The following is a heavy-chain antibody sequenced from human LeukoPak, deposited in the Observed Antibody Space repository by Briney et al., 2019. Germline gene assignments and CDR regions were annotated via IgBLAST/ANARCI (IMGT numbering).Heavy chain of an antibody. D-gene: IGHD7-27*01. Sequence: GECLRLACAAHGHTFSNSGLHSVRQATGKGLERLAAMWFDGSHKYYGDSVKGRFTISRDNSKSMLYLQMSSLRAEDTAVYYCARDITGDPPPYYFDYWGQGALVTVCS. J-gene: IGHJ4*02. CDR1: GHTFSNSG. CDR2: MWFDGSHK. CDR3: ARDITGDPPPYYFDY. V-gene: IGHV3-33*01.